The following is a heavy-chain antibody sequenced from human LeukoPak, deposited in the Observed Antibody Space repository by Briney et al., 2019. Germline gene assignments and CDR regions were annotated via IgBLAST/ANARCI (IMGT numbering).Heavy chain of an antibody. Sequence: GRSLRLSCAASGFTFSSYGMHWVRQAPGKGLEWVAVISYDGSNKYYADSVKGRFTISRDNSKNTLYLQMNSLRAEDTAVYYCAREKSYCSSTSCYEGHYYYGMDVWGQGTTVTVSS. D-gene: IGHD2-2*01. V-gene: IGHV3-30*03. CDR3: AREKSYCSSTSCYEGHYYYGMDV. J-gene: IGHJ6*02. CDR2: ISYDGSNK. CDR1: GFTFSSYG.